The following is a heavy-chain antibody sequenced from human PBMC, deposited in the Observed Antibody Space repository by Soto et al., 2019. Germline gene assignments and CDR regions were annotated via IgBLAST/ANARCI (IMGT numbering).Heavy chain of an antibody. D-gene: IGHD1-1*01. CDR2: MNPNTGNS. Sequence: QVQLVQSGAEVRKPGASVKVSCEASGCTFTSYDIYWVRQATGQGLEWMGWMNPNTGNSGYAQKFQGRVTMTSDTSISTAHMELSSLRSEDTAVYYCARRAETNGWNGFGADKYYFDFWGQGTLVTVSS. CDR1: GCTFTSYD. CDR3: ARRAETNGWNGFGADKYYFDF. J-gene: IGHJ4*02. V-gene: IGHV1-8*01.